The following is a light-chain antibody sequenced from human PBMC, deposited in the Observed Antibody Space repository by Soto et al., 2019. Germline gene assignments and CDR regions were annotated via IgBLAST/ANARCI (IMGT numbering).Light chain of an antibody. CDR3: QQLNSYPLT. CDR1: QGISSY. J-gene: IGKJ5*01. CDR2: AAS. V-gene: IGKV1-9*01. Sequence: DIQLTQSPSFLSASVGDRVTITCRASQGISSYFAWYQQKPGKAPKLLVYAASTEQSGVPSRFSGSGSGTEVAHTVSSLQPDDFATYYCQQLNSYPLTFCPGPRLEIK.